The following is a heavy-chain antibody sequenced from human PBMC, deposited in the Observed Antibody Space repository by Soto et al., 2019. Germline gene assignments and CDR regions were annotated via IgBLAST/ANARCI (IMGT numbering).Heavy chain of an antibody. J-gene: IGHJ6*02. D-gene: IGHD1-26*01. V-gene: IGHV4-59*01. CDR1: GGSISSYY. Sequence: QVQLQESGPGLVKPSETLSLTCTVSGGSISSYYWSWIRQPPGKGLEWIGYIYYSGSTNYNPSLKSRVTISVDTSKNQCSLKLSSVTAADTAVYYCAREGADYYYGMDVWGQGTTVTVSS. CDR2: IYYSGST. CDR3: AREGADYYYGMDV.